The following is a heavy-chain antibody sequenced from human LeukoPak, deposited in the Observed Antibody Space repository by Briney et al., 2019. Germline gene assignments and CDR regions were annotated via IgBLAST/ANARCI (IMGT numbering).Heavy chain of an antibody. V-gene: IGHV1-69*15. CDR3: ARCVGGSCYGNYFDY. D-gene: IGHD2-15*01. CDR2: IIPIFGTA. J-gene: IGHJ4*02. Sequence: ASVKVPCKASGGTFSSYAISWVRQAPGQGLEWMGRIIPIFGTANYAQKFQGRVTITPDESTSTAYMELSSLRSEDTAVYYCARCVGGSCYGNYFDYWGQGTLVTVSS. CDR1: GGTFSSYA.